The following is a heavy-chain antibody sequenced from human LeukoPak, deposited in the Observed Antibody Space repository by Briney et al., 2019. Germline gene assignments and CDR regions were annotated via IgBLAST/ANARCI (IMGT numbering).Heavy chain of an antibody. J-gene: IGHJ5*02. D-gene: IGHD3-22*01. Sequence: SVKVSCKASGGTFSSYAISWVRQAPGQGLEWMGGIIPIFGTANYAQKFQGRVTITTDESTSTAYMELSSLRSEDTAVYYCARGEGAVVISWFDPWGQGTLVTVSS. V-gene: IGHV1-69*05. CDR1: GGTFSSYA. CDR3: ARGEGAVVISWFDP. CDR2: IIPIFGTA.